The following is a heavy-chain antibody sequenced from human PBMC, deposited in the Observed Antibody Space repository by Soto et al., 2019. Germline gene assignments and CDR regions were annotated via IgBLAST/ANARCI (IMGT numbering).Heavy chain of an antibody. CDR3: SAIAVAGTAGSIDF. D-gene: IGHD6-19*01. CDR1: GITFRSYW. Sequence: EVQLVASGGGLVQPGGSLRLSCAASGITFRSYWMHWVRQAPGKGLVWVSRINSDGSITNYADSVKGRFTISRDNAKNTLYLQMNSLRAEDTAMYYCSAIAVAGTAGSIDFWGQGTLVIVS. V-gene: IGHV3-74*01. J-gene: IGHJ4*02. CDR2: INSDGSIT.